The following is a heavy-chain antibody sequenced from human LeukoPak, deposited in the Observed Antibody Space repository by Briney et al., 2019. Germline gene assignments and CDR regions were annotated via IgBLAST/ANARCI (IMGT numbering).Heavy chain of an antibody. J-gene: IGHJ5*02. Sequence: ASVKVSCKVSGYTLTELSMHRVRQAPGKRLGWVGGFDPEDGETIYAQKFQGRVTMTEDTSTDTAYMELSSLRSEDTAVYYCATDVSSGWSNWFDPWGQGTLVTVSS. CDR2: FDPEDGET. CDR1: GYTLTELS. V-gene: IGHV1-24*01. CDR3: ATDVSSGWSNWFDP. D-gene: IGHD6-19*01.